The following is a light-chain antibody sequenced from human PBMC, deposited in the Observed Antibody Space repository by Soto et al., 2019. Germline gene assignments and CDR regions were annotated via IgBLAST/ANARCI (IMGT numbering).Light chain of an antibody. CDR3: QSYDNTLSRL. J-gene: IGLJ1*01. CDR2: GDN. Sequence: QSVLTQPPSVSGAPGQRITISCTGSSSNIGAGYDVHWYRQLPGTAPKLLIYGDNNRPSGVPDRFSASKSGTSASLAITGLQAEDEADYYGQSYDNTLSRLFGTGTKLTVL. V-gene: IGLV1-40*01. CDR1: SSNIGAGYD.